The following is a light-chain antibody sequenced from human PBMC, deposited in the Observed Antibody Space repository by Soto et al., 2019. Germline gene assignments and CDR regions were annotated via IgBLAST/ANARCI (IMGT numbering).Light chain of an antibody. CDR1: QGISSY. J-gene: IGKJ4*01. V-gene: IGKV1-8*01. CDR2: AAS. CDR3: QQYYSYPT. Sequence: AIRMTQSPSSFSASTGDRVTITCRASQGISSYLAWYQQKPGKAPKLLIYAASTLQGGVPSRFSGSGSGTDFTLTISCLQSEDFATYYCQQYYSYPTFGGGTKVEIK.